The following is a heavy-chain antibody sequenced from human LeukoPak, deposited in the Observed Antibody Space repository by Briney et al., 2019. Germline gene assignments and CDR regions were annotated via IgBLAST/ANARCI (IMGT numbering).Heavy chain of an antibody. V-gene: IGHV4-61*01. J-gene: IGHJ5*02. Sequence: SETLSLTCTVSGGSVSSGSYYWSWIRQPPGKGLEWIGYIYYSGSTNYNPSLKSRVTISVDTSKNQFSLKLSSVTAADTAVYYCARDSGSDLTTDPGGWFDPWGQGTLVTVSS. D-gene: IGHD1-14*01. CDR1: GGSVSSGSYY. CDR3: ARDSGSDLTTDPGGWFDP. CDR2: IYYSGST.